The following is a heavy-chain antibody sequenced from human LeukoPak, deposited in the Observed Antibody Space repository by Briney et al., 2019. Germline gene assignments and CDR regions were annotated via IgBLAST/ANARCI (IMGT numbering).Heavy chain of an antibody. J-gene: IGHJ5*02. Sequence: GASVKVSCKVSGYTLTELSMHWVRQAPGKGLEWMGGFDPEDGETIYAQKFQGRVTMTEDTSTDTAYMELSSLRSEDTAVYYCATGLRQQLATPTDLWGQGTLVTVSS. D-gene: IGHD6-13*01. V-gene: IGHV1-24*01. CDR3: ATGLRQQLATPTDL. CDR1: GYTLTELS. CDR2: FDPEDGET.